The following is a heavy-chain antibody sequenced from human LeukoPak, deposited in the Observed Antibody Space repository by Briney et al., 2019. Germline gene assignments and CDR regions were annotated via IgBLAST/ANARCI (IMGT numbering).Heavy chain of an antibody. D-gene: IGHD4-11*01. CDR3: ARDNGYMTTAYRFDY. CDR2: IIPILGIA. V-gene: IGHV1-69*04. Sequence: SVKVSCKASGGTFSSYTIGWVRQAPGQGLEWMGRIIPILGIANYAQKFQGRVTITADKSTSTAYMELSSLRSEDTAVYYCARDNGYMTTAYRFDYWGQGTLVTVSS. J-gene: IGHJ4*02. CDR1: GGTFSSYT.